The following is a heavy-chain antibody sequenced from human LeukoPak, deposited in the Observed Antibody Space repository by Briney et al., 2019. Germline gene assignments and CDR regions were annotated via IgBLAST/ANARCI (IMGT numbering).Heavy chain of an antibody. CDR2: MNPNSGRR. CDR3: ASGLRSDY. V-gene: IGHV1-8*01. J-gene: IGHJ4*02. D-gene: IGHD3-16*02. CDR1: GYTFTNYD. Sequence: GASVKVSCKASGYTFTNYDINWVRQAPGQGLEGMGWMNPNSGRRVYAQKFQGRVTITRNSSINTPYMELTTLTSDDTAVYYCASGLRSDYWGQGTLVTVSS.